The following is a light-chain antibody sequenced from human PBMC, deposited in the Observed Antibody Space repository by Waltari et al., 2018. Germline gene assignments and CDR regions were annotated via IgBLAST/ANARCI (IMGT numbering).Light chain of an antibody. CDR2: SVS. CDR3: QQSYSSQRT. Sequence: IQMTQSPSSLSASVGDRLPVTCRASRTVTSHLHWYQQKSGKAPKLPIYSVSTLEPGVPSRFSGSGSGTDFNLTISSLQPEDFATYYCQQSYSSQRTFGGGTKVE. CDR1: RTVTSH. V-gene: IGKV1-39*01. J-gene: IGKJ4*01.